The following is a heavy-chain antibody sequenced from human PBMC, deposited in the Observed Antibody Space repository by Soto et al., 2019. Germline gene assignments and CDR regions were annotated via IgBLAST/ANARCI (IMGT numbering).Heavy chain of an antibody. D-gene: IGHD5-18*01. CDR3: TTEERIQLWFRY. V-gene: IGHV3-15*01. J-gene: IGHJ4*02. Sequence: PGGSLRLSCAASGFTFSNAWMSWVRQAPGKGLEWVGRIKSKTDGGTTDYAAPVKGRFTISRDDSKNTLYLQMNSLKTEDTAVYYCTTEERIQLWFRYWGQGTLVTVSS. CDR2: IKSKTDGGTT. CDR1: GFTFSNAW.